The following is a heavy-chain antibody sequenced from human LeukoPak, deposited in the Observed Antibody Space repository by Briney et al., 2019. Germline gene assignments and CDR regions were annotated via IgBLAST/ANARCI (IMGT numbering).Heavy chain of an antibody. CDR1: GYTLTELS. CDR2: INPSGGST. CDR3: AREPVDTAMVRSEYYFDY. J-gene: IGHJ4*02. V-gene: IGHV1-46*01. Sequence: VASVKVSCKVSGYTLTELSMHWVRQAPGQGLEWMGIINPSGGSTSYAQKFQGRVTMTRDTSTSTVYMELSSLRSEDTAVYYCAREPVDTAMVRSEYYFDYWGQGTLVTVSS. D-gene: IGHD5-18*01.